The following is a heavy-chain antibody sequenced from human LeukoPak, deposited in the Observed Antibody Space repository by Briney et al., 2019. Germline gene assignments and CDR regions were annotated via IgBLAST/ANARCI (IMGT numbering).Heavy chain of an antibody. CDR2: INDSGSP. CDR3: ARARSLTVRLFDY. J-gene: IGHJ4*02. V-gene: IGHV4-34*01. CDR1: GGSSRGYY. Sequence: PSETLSLTCAVYGGSSRGYYWNWLWIRQSPGKGLEWIGEINDSGSPNYNPSLKSRVTISENKSLNQFSLRLTSVTAADTAVFYCARARSLTVRLFDYWSQGTLVTVSS. D-gene: IGHD6-6*01.